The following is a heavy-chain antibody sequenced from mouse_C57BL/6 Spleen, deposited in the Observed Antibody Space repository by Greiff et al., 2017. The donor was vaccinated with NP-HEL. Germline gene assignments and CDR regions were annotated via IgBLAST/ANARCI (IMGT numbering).Heavy chain of an antibody. CDR2: IYPGGGDT. Sequence: VQLQQSGAELVKPGASVKISCKASGYAFSSYWMNWVKQRPGKGLEWIGQIYPGGGDTNYNGKFKGKATLTADKASSTAYMQLSSLTSEDSAVDICARKQESGYFDDWGKGTTVTVSS. V-gene: IGHV1-80*01. J-gene: IGHJ1*03. CDR1: GYAFSSYW. CDR3: ARKQESGYFDD.